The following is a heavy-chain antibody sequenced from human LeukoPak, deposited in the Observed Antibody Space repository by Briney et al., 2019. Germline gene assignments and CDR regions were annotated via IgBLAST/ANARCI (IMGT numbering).Heavy chain of an antibody. CDR3: AKGVRITMVRGAFDI. Sequence: GGTLRLSCAASGFTFDDYAMHWVRQAPGKGLERVSGISWNSGSIGYADSVKGRFTISRDNAKNSLYLQMNSLRAEDTAVYYCAKGVRITMVRGAFDIWGQGTMVTVSS. J-gene: IGHJ3*02. CDR2: ISWNSGSI. V-gene: IGHV3-9*01. CDR1: GFTFDDYA. D-gene: IGHD3-10*01.